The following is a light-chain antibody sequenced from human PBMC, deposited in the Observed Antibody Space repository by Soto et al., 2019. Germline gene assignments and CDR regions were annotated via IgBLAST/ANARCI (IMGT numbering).Light chain of an antibody. CDR2: DVS. CDR3: SSYGGNDWV. CDR1: SSDVGGYNY. V-gene: IGLV2-11*01. Sequence: QSALTQPRSVSGSPGQSVTISCTGTSSDVGGYNYASWYQQHPGKAPKLMIYDVSRRPSGVPDRFSGSKSGNTASLTVSGLQTEDEADYYCSSYGGNDWVFGGGTKLTVL. J-gene: IGLJ3*02.